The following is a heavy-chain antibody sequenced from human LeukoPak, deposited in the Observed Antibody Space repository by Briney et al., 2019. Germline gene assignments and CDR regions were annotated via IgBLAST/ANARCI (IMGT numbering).Heavy chain of an antibody. CDR1: GFTFSSYE. V-gene: IGHV3-48*03. J-gene: IGHJ4*02. CDR3: ARDQRSYCDSSGYYNDY. D-gene: IGHD3-22*01. Sequence: GGSLRLSCAASGFTFSSYEMNWVRQAPGKGLEWVSYISSSGSTIYYADSVKGRFTISRDNAKNSLYLQMNSLRAEDTAVYYCARDQRSYCDSSGYYNDYWGQGTLVTVSS. CDR2: ISSSGSTI.